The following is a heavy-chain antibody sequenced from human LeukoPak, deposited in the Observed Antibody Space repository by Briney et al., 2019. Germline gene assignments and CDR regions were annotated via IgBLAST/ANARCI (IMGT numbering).Heavy chain of an antibody. J-gene: IGHJ4*02. CDR3: ARDRYCSSTSCPIPH. D-gene: IGHD2-2*01. Sequence: GGSLRLSCAASGFTVSSNYMSWVRQAPGKGLEWVSVIYSGGSTYYADSVKGRFTISRDNSKNTLYLQMNSLRAEDTAVYYCARDRYCSSTSCPIPHWGQETLVTVSS. V-gene: IGHV3-66*01. CDR1: GFTVSSNY. CDR2: IYSGGST.